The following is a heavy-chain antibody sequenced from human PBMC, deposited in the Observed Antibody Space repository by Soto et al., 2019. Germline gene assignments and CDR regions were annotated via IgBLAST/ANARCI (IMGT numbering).Heavy chain of an antibody. J-gene: IGHJ6*02. Sequence: QVQLVQSGAEVKKPGASVKVSCKASGYTFTKFGISWVRQAPGQGLEWMGWVSGYNGETSYAQSLQGRVTMTTDTSTATAYMELRSLRADETAVFYCAGEGLGIYYYNGMDVWGQGTTVTVSS. CDR3: AGEGLGIYYYNGMDV. CDR1: GYTFTKFG. V-gene: IGHV1-18*01. CDR2: VSGYNGET. D-gene: IGHD6-19*01.